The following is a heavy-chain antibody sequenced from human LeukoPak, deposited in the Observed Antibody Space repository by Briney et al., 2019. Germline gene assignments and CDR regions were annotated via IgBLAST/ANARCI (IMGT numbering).Heavy chain of an antibody. J-gene: IGHJ4*02. CDR3: GREWAVDF. V-gene: IGHV3-7*01. Sequence: GGSLTLSCAASGFTLSKHWMTWVRQAPGKGLECVAIIKQDGSEKYYVNSVKGRFTISRDNAKNSLYLQMNSLRVEDTAVYYCGREWAVDFWGQGTLVTVSS. CDR2: IKQDGSEK. CDR1: GFTLSKHW.